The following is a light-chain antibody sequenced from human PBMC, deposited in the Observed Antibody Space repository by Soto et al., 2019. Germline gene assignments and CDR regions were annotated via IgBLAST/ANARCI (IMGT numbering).Light chain of an antibody. CDR2: WAS. Sequence: DIVMTQSPDSLAVSLGERATINCKSSQSVLYSSNNKNYLAWYQQKPGQPPKLLIYWASTRESGVPDRFSGSGSWTDFNLTISSLQAEDVAVYYCQQYYRTPQTFGQGTKVEIK. J-gene: IGKJ1*01. CDR1: QSVLYSSNNKNY. CDR3: QQYYRTPQT. V-gene: IGKV4-1*01.